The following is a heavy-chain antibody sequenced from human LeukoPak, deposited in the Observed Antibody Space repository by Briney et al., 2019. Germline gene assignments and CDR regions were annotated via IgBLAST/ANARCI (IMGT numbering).Heavy chain of an antibody. D-gene: IGHD3-3*01. V-gene: IGHV3-21*01. CDR2: ISSSSSYI. Sequence: GGSLRLSCAASGFTFSSYSMNWVRQAPGKGLEWVSSISSSSSYIYYADSVKGRFTISRDNAKNSLYLQMNSLRAEDTAVYYCGRAPDYDFWSGYYTDYYYYGMDVWGQGTTVTVSS. CDR1: GFTFSSYS. CDR3: GRAPDYDFWSGYYTDYYYYGMDV. J-gene: IGHJ6*02.